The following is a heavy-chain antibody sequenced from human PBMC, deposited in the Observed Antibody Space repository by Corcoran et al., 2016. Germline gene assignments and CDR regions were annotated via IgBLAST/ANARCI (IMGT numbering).Heavy chain of an antibody. J-gene: IGHJ6*02. Sequence: QVQLQESGPGLVKPSETLSLTCTVSGGSVSSGNDYWSWIRQPPGKGLEWIGSIYYTGITNYNPALKSRVTISVDTSKNQFSLKLSSVIAADMAVYYCARVWGWNGMDVWGQGTTVTVSS. CDR1: GGSVSSGNDY. CDR2: IYYTGIT. CDR3: ARVWGWNGMDV. D-gene: IGHD2-21*01. V-gene: IGHV4-61*01.